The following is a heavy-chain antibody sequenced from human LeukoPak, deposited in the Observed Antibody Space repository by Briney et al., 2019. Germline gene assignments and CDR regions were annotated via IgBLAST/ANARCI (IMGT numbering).Heavy chain of an antibody. J-gene: IGHJ4*02. CDR3: AKGGSGYSGYDLLDY. Sequence: PGRSLRLSCAASGFTFSSYGMHWVRQAPGKGLEWVAVIWYDGSNKYYADSVKGRFTISRDNSKNPLYLQMNSLRAEDTAVYYCAKGGSGYSGYDLLDYWGQGTLVTVSS. CDR2: IWYDGSNK. V-gene: IGHV3-33*06. CDR1: GFTFSSYG. D-gene: IGHD5-12*01.